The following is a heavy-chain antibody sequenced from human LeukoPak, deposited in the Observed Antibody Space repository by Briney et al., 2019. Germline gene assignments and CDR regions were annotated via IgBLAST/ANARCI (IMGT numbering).Heavy chain of an antibody. V-gene: IGHV3-74*01. CDR3: ARLREITFGGVIGIDY. D-gene: IGHD3-16*02. Sequence: GGSLRLSCSASGFTLSSYWMHWVRQAPGKGLVWVSRINTDGSSTNYADSVKGRFTVSRDNAKNSLYLQMNSLRAEDTAVYYCARLREITFGGVIGIDYWGQGTLVTVSS. CDR1: GFTLSSYW. J-gene: IGHJ4*02. CDR2: INTDGSST.